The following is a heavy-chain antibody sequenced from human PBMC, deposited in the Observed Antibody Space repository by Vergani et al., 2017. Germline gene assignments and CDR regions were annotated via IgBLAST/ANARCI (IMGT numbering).Heavy chain of an antibody. CDR3: AIDRPYFRHDYDSSGYADY. CDR2: ISSSGSTI. V-gene: IGHV3-11*01. CDR1: GFTFSDYY. Sequence: VQLVESGGGMVKPGGSLRLSCAASGFTFSDYYMSWIRQAPGKGLEWVSYISSSGSTIYYADSVKGRFTISRDNAKNSLYLQINSLRAEDTAVYYCAIDRPYFRHDYDSSGYADYWGQASLVTVSS. J-gene: IGHJ4*02. D-gene: IGHD3-22*01.